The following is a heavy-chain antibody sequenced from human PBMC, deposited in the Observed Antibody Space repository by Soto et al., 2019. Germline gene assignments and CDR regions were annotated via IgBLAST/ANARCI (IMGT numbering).Heavy chain of an antibody. J-gene: IGHJ6*02. CDR3: ARDRFYDILSGGGSYYYGMAV. CDR2: IIPILGIA. Sequence: QVQLVQSGAEVKKPGSSVKVSCKASGGTFSSYTISWVRQAPGKGLEWMGRIIPILGIANYAQKFQGRVTINADKSTSTAYMELSSLRSEDTAVYYCARDRFYDILSGGGSYYYGMAVGGQVTTVTVSS. D-gene: IGHD3-9*01. CDR1: GGTFSSYT. V-gene: IGHV1-69*08.